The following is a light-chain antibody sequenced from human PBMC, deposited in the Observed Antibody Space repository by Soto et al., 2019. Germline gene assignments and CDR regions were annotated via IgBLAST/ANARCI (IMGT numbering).Light chain of an antibody. CDR3: SSYTSSTAYV. J-gene: IGLJ1*01. Sequence: QSVLTQPRSVSGSPGQSVTISCTGTSSDVGGYNYVSCYQLHPGKAPKLMVYEVSNRPSGVSNRFSGSKSGNTASLTISGLQAEDEADYYCSSYTSSTAYVFGTGTKV. CDR2: EVS. CDR1: SSDVGGYNY. V-gene: IGLV2-14*01.